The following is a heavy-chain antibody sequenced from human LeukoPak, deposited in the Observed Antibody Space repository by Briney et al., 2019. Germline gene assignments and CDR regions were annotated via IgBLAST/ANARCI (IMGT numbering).Heavy chain of an antibody. J-gene: IGHJ6*02. D-gene: IGHD3-10*01. CDR1: GGSFSAYY. Sequence: SETPSLTCAVYGGSFSAYYWSWIRQPPGKGLEWIGEVKHSESTNFNPSLKSRVTISLDTSKNQFSLKLSSVTAADTAVYYCSTSLSGSYYYGMDVWGQGTTVTVSS. CDR2: VKHSEST. CDR3: STSLSGSYYYGMDV. V-gene: IGHV4-34*01.